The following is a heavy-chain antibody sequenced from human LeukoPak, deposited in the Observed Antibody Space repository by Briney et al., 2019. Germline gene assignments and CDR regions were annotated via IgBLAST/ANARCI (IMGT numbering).Heavy chain of an antibody. CDR1: GFTFSTYE. CDR2: ITGSGTI. J-gene: IGHJ4*02. Sequence: GGSLRLPCAASGFTFSTYEMNWVRQATGKGLEWVSYITGSGTIYYADSVKGRFTISRDNAKNSVYLQMNSLRDEDTGVYYCAREGVPGDGDHFDYWGQGTLVTVSS. CDR3: AREGVPGDGDHFDY. D-gene: IGHD3-16*01. V-gene: IGHV3-48*03.